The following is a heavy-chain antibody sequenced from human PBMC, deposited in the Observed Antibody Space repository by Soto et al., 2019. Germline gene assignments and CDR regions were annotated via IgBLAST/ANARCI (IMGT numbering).Heavy chain of an antibody. V-gene: IGHV3-23*01. CDR1: GFTFSNYA. CDR2: ISGGGGST. CDR3: ANGVTGSGAGWYFDL. J-gene: IGHJ2*01. Sequence: EVQLLESGGGLVQPGGSQRLSCAASGFTFSNYAMDWVRQAPGKGLEWVSSISGGGGSTNYAGSVKGRFTISRDNSKNTLYLQMNTLRAEDTAVYYCANGVTGSGAGWYFDLWGRGTLVTVSS. D-gene: IGHD3-10*01.